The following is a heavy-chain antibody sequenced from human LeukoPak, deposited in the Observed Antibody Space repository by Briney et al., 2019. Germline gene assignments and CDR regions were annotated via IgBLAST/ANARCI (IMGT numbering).Heavy chain of an antibody. CDR2: IYPGDSDT. CDR1: GYSFTSYW. J-gene: IGHJ4*02. CDR3: ARHSSVRGDYFDY. V-gene: IGHV5-51*01. Sequence: GESLKISCKGSGYSFTSYWIGWVRQMPGKGLEWMGIIYPGDSDTRYSPSFQGQVTISADKSISTAYLQWSSLKASDTAMYYRARHSSVRGDYFDYWGQGTLVTVSS. D-gene: IGHD3-10*02.